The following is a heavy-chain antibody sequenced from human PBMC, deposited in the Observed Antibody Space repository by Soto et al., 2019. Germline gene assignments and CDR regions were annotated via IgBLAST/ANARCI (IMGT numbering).Heavy chain of an antibody. Sequence: SETLSLTCSVSGGSTSSYYWSWIRQPPGKGLEWIGYIYYSGSTDYSPSLKSRVTMSIDTSQNQVSLKLTSVTTADTAVYYCASQFCSGGACFNWSDPWGHGTLVTVSS. J-gene: IGHJ5*02. CDR1: GGSTSSYY. CDR2: IYYSGST. CDR3: ASQFCSGGACFNWSDP. V-gene: IGHV4-59*01. D-gene: IGHD2-21*02.